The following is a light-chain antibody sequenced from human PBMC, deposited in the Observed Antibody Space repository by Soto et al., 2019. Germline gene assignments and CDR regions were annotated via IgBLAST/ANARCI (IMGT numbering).Light chain of an antibody. Sequence: EIVLTQSPGTLSLSPVERATLSCRASQSVSSSDLAWYQQKPGQAPRLLIYGASSRATGIPDRFSGSRSGADFTLTISRLETEAFAVYYCQQYDSSLGLTFGGGTKVEIK. CDR2: GAS. CDR1: QSVSSSD. V-gene: IGKV3-20*01. CDR3: QQYDSSLGLT. J-gene: IGKJ4*01.